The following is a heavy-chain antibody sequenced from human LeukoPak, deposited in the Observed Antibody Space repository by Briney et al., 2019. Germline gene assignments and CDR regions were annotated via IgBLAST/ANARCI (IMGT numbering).Heavy chain of an antibody. J-gene: IGHJ3*02. D-gene: IGHD3-22*01. CDR3: ARLRSPDITMIVGAFDI. Sequence: SETLSLTCTVSGGSISSSSYYWGWIRQPPGKGPEWIGSIYYSGSTYYNPSLKSRVTISVDTSKNQFSLKLSSVTAADTAVYYCARLRSPDITMIVGAFDIWGQGTMVTVSS. CDR2: IYYSGST. V-gene: IGHV4-39*01. CDR1: GGSISSSSYY.